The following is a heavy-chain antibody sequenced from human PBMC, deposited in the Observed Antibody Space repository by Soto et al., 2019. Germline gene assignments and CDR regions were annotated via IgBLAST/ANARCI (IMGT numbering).Heavy chain of an antibody. CDR1: GFTVSSNY. Sequence: GGSLRLSCAASGFTVSSNYMSWVRQAPGKGLEWVSVIYSGGSTYYADSVKGRFTISRHNSKNTLYLQMNSLRAEDTAVYYCARDKEYYYYYYMDVWGKGTTVTVSS. CDR3: ARDKEYYYYYYMDV. J-gene: IGHJ6*03. V-gene: IGHV3-53*04. CDR2: IYSGGST.